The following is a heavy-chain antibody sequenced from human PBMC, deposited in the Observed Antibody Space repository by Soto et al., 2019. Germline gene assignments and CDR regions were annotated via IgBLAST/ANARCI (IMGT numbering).Heavy chain of an antibody. CDR2: IYYRGNT. V-gene: IGHV4-59*08. J-gene: IGHJ4*02. D-gene: IGHD3-9*01. CDR1: GCAICTYY. Sequence: SETLSLTSTVSGCAICTYYWSWIRQPPGTRLEWIGYIYYRGNTDYNPSLKSRVTISLDTPKNQFSLKLSSVTAADTAVYYCARHPGYYDILTGYTTYYFDYWGQGILVTVS. CDR3: ARHPGYYDILTGYTTYYFDY.